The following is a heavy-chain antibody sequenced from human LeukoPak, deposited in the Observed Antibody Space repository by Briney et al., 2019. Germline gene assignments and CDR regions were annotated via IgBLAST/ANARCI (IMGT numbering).Heavy chain of an antibody. D-gene: IGHD2-21*02. CDR2: ISGSGGST. J-gene: IGHJ4*02. CDR1: GFTFSSYA. Sequence: PGGSLRLSCAASGFTFSSYAMSWVRQAPGKGLEWVSAISGSGGSTYYADSVKGRFTISRDSAKNSLYLQMNSLRAEDTAVYYCARFRTWGDKAFDYWGQGTLVTVSS. CDR3: ARFRTWGDKAFDY. V-gene: IGHV3-23*01.